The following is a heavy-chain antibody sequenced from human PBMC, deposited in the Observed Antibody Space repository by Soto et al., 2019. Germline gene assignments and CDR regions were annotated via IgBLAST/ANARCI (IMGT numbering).Heavy chain of an antibody. CDR2: ISSSSSYT. D-gene: IGHD3-10*01. V-gene: IGHV3-11*06. CDR3: ARVSYYYGSGSYYIGDPERPFDY. CDR1: GFTFSDYY. J-gene: IGHJ4*02. Sequence: GGSLRLSCAASGFTFSDYYMSWIRQAPGKGLEWVSYISSSSSYTNYADSVKGRFTISRDNAKNSLYLQMNSLRAEDTAVYYCARVSYYYGSGSYYIGDPERPFDYWGQGTLVTVSS.